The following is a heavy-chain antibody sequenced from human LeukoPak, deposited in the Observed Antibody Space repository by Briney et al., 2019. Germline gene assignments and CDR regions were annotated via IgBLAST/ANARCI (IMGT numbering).Heavy chain of an antibody. CDR3: ARHHLSSGHYTSWFAP. Sequence: SETLSLTCTVSDGSISSSSYYWGWIRQPPGKGLEWIGSISYSGSTYYNPSLKSRVTISVDTSKNHFSLKLSSVTAANTAVYYCARHHLSSGHYTSWFAPWGQGTLVTVSS. CDR1: DGSISSSSYY. J-gene: IGHJ5*02. D-gene: IGHD3-22*01. V-gene: IGHV4-39*01. CDR2: ISYSGST.